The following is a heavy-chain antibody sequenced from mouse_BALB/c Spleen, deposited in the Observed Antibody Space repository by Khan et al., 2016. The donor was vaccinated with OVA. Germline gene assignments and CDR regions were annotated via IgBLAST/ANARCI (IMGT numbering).Heavy chain of an antibody. J-gene: IGHJ3*01. Sequence: EVELVESGGDLVKPGGSLKLSCAASGFTFSSYSMSWVRQTPDKRLEWVATISSGGDYNYYPDSVKGRFIISRDNARNTLYLKMSRLKSEDTAMYYCASYLTRSLAYWGQGTLVTVSA. CDR3: ASYLTRSLAY. CDR2: ISSGGDYN. D-gene: IGHD1-3*01. V-gene: IGHV5-6*01. CDR1: GFTFSSYS.